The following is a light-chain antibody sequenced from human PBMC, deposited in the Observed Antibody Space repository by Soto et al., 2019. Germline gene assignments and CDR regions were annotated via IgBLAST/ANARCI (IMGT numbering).Light chain of an antibody. CDR3: SSWDDNLAAVV. CDR1: SSNIGSNT. CDR2: TNA. V-gene: IGLV1-44*01. Sequence: QSVLTQPPSASGTPGQRVTISCSGSSSNIGSNTVNCYQQLPGTAPNLLIYTNAQRPSAVPDQFSGSRSGTSASLAISVLQFEDEAYYHCSSWDDNLAAVVFGAGTKVTVL. J-gene: IGLJ1*01.